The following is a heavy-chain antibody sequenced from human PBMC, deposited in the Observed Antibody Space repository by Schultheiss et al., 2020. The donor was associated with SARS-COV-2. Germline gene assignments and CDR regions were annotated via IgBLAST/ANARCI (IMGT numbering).Heavy chain of an antibody. CDR1: GFTFSSYW. CDR2: ISGSGGST. J-gene: IGHJ4*02. Sequence: GGSLRLSCAASGFTFSSYWMHWVRQAPGKGLVWVSAISGSGGSTYYADSVKGRFTISRDNSKNTLYLQMNSLRAEDTAVYYCAKDRGTVTQGSSDYWGQGTLVTVSS. V-gene: IGHV3-23*01. D-gene: IGHD4-17*01. CDR3: AKDRGTVTQGSSDY.